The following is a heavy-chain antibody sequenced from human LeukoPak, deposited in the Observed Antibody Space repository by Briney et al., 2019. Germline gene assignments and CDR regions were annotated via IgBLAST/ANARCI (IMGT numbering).Heavy chain of an antibody. CDR1: GFTFSSYA. CDR2: ISGSGGST. J-gene: IGHJ4*02. CDR3: AKRVVAATSYYFDY. V-gene: IGHV3-23*01. D-gene: IGHD2-15*01. Sequence: GGSLRLSCAASGFTFSSYAMSWVRQAPGKGLEWLSTISGSGGSTNYADSVKGRFTISRDNSKNTLSLQMNSLRAEDTAVYYCAKRVVAATSYYFDYWGQGSLVTVSS.